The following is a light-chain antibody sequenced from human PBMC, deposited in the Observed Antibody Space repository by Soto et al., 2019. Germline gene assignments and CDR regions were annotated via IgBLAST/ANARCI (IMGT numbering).Light chain of an antibody. Sequence: DINMTQSPSSLSASVGDRVTITCRASQGIRNDIGWYQQKPGKAPKRLIYAESSLKSGVASRFSGSGSGTEFTLTISSLQPEDFATYYCLQHNSYPWTFGQATKVEIK. V-gene: IGKV1-17*01. CDR2: AES. J-gene: IGKJ1*01. CDR3: LQHNSYPWT. CDR1: QGIRND.